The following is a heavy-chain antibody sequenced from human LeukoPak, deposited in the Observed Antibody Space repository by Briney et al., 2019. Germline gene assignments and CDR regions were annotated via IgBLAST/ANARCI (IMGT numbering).Heavy chain of an antibody. CDR1: GYTFTSYD. V-gene: IGHV1-8*03. CDR2: MNPNSGNT. J-gene: IGHJ6*03. CDR3: ARVRAYGGEYYYYMDV. Sequence: ASVKVPCKASGYTFTSYDINWVRQATGQGLEWMGWMNPNSGNTGYAQKFQGRVTITRNTSISTASMELSSLRSEDTAVYYCARVRAYGGEYYYYMDVWGKGTTVTVSS. D-gene: IGHD4-23*01.